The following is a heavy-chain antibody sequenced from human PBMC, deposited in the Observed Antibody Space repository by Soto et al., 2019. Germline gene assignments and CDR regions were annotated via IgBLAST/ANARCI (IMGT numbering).Heavy chain of an antibody. CDR1: GYSFTNND. CDR3: ARMETFGSLNWFDP. Sequence: ASVKVSCKASGYSFTNNDVSWVRQATGQGLEWMGWMNPGSGDTGYAQKFQGRVTMTRDISIATAYMELSSLRSDDTAIYYCARMETFGSLNWFDPWGQGALVTVSS. D-gene: IGHD3-16*01. V-gene: IGHV1-8*01. J-gene: IGHJ5*02. CDR2: MNPGSGDT.